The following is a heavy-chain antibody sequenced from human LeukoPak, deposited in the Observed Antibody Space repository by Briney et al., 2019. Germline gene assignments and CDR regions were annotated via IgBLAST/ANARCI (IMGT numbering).Heavy chain of an antibody. Sequence: ASVKVSCKASGYTFTTHDLTWVRQATGQGLEWMGWMNPGSGDTAYAQKFQGRVTMTRDTSMSTAYMELNSLRAEDTAVYYCAKDSVYASLDYWGQGTLVTVSS. CDR1: GYTFTTHD. CDR3: AKDSVYASLDY. V-gene: IGHV1-8*01. D-gene: IGHD2-8*01. J-gene: IGHJ4*02. CDR2: MNPGSGDT.